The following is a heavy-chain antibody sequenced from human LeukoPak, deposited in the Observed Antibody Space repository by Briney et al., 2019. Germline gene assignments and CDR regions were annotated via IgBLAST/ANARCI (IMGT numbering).Heavy chain of an antibody. V-gene: IGHV3-21*01. Sequence: PGGSLRLSCAASGFTFSSYSMNWVRQAPGKGLEWVSSIRSSRSDIYYGDSVKGRFTISRDNAKNSLYLQMNSLRAEDTAVYYCARNLVPSEQLVHLIDYWGQGTLVTVSS. CDR3: ARNLVPSEQLVHLIDY. J-gene: IGHJ4*02. CDR2: IRSSRSDI. CDR1: GFTFSSYS. D-gene: IGHD6-6*01.